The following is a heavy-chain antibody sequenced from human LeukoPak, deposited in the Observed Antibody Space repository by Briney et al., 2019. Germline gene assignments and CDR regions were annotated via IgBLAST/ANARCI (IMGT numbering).Heavy chain of an antibody. D-gene: IGHD3-10*01. CDR2: ISGSNGYT. J-gene: IGHJ6*02. CDR3: ARGFSSGTYSPTYYGMDV. V-gene: IGHV3-21*01. CDR1: GFTFSDHS. Sequence: GGSLRLSCVVSGFTFSDHSMNWVRQAPGKGLEWVSSISGSNGYTYYRDSVKGRFTISRDNANNSLYLQMSSLRAEDTAIYYCARGFSSGTYSPTYYGMDVWGQGTTVTVSS.